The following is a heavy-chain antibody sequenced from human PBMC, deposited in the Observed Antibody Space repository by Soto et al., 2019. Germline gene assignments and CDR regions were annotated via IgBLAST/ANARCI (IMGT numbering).Heavy chain of an antibody. CDR1: GFTFSSYA. CDR2: ISGSGGST. Sequence: EVQLLESGGGLVQPGGSLRLSCAASGFTFSSYAMSWVRQAPGKGLEWVSAISGSGGSTYYADSVKGRFTISRDNSKNTLYLQMNSLRAEDTAVYYCAKDYGHLEWHHSDFDYWGQGTLVTVPS. CDR3: AKDYGHLEWHHSDFDY. D-gene: IGHD3-3*01. J-gene: IGHJ4*02. V-gene: IGHV3-23*01.